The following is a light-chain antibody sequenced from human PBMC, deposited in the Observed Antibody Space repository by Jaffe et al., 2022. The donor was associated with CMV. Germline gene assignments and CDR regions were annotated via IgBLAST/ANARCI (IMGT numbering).Light chain of an antibody. CDR1: QDIDRW. V-gene: IGKV1D-16*01. CDR2: AAS. J-gene: IGKJ3*01. Sequence: DIQMTQSPSSLSASVGDRVTITCRASQDIDRWLAWYQQKPGKAPKCLIYAASSLQGGVPSRFSGSGSGTEFTLTISSLQPEDFAIYYCQQYNSYPPTFGPGTKVDI. CDR3: QQYNSYPPT.